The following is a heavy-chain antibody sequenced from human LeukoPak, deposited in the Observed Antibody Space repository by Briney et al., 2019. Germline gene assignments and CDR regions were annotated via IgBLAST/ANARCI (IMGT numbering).Heavy chain of an antibody. J-gene: IGHJ5*02. CDR3: ARVGDIVVVPAAIPFDP. D-gene: IGHD2-2*01. CDR2: IYYSGST. CDR1: GGSISSGDYY. V-gene: IGHV4-30-4*08. Sequence: SQTLSLTCTVSGGSISSGDYYWSWIRQPPGKGLEWIGYIYYSGSTYYNPSLNSRVTISVDTSKNQFSLKLSSVTAADTAVYYCARVGDIVVVPAAIPFDPWGQGTLVTVSS.